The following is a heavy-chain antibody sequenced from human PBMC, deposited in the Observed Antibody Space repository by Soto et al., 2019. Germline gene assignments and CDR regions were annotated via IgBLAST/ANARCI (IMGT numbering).Heavy chain of an antibody. CDR2: IYSGGST. V-gene: IGHV3-66*01. CDR3: ARVTRPTVRTWFDP. J-gene: IGHJ5*02. CDR1: ECTVNSNY. D-gene: IGHD4-17*01. Sequence: GGSTSLSCAASECTVNSNYMSWVRQAPGKGLEWVSVIYSGGSTYYADSVKGRFTISRDNSKNTLYLQMNSLRAEDTAVYYCARVTRPTVRTWFDPWGQGTLVTVSS.